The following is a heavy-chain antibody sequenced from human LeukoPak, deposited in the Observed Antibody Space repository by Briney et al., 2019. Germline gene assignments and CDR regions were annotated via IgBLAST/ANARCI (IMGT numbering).Heavy chain of an antibody. V-gene: IGHV4-59*11. CDR2: VHYSGKT. CDR3: ARYNCPGGSCTHFDY. D-gene: IGHD2-15*01. Sequence: SETLSLTCAVSGGSINNHYWSWIRQPPGKGLELVGYVHYSGKTNYNSSLKSRVTISEDTPKNQFSLKLSSVTAADTAVYFCARYNCPGGSCTHFDYWGQGSLVTVSS. J-gene: IGHJ4*02. CDR1: GGSINNHY.